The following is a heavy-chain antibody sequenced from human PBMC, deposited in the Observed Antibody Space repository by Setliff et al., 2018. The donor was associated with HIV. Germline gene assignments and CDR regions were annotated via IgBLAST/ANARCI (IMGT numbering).Heavy chain of an antibody. CDR3: ASPSFWGSGARNIDAFDM. J-gene: IGHJ3*02. CDR1: GYNFTGYH. V-gene: IGHV1-2*02. D-gene: IGHD7-27*01. Sequence: ASVKVSCKASGYNFTGYHIHWVRQAPGQGLEWMGWDNPDNVVLKSAQKVQGRVTMTRDTSINTAYMELSSLKSDDTAVYYCASPSFWGSGARNIDAFDMWCQGTLVTVSS. CDR2: DNPDNVVL.